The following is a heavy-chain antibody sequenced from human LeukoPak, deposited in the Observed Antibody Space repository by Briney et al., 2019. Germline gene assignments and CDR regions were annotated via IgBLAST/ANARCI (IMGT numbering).Heavy chain of an antibody. V-gene: IGHV3-23*01. CDR1: GFTFSSYA. CDR3: ARDSACSTSCPDY. J-gene: IGHJ4*02. D-gene: IGHD2-2*01. Sequence: GGSLRLSCAASGFTFSSYAMSWVRQAPGKGLEWVSAISGSGGSTYFADSVKGRFTISRDNSKNTLYLQMNSLRAEDTAVYYCARDSACSTSCPDYWGQGTLVTVSS. CDR2: ISGSGGST.